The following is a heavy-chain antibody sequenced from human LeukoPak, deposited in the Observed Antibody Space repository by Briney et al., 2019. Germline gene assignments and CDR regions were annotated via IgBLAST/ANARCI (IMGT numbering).Heavy chain of an antibody. J-gene: IGHJ5*02. CDR1: GGSISSYY. V-gene: IGHV4-4*07. D-gene: IGHD3-9*01. CDR2: IYTSGST. CDR3: ARHSQNYDILTGYYSWFDP. Sequence: SETLSLTCTVSGGSISSYYWSWIRQPAGKGLEWIGRIYTSGSTNYNPSLKSRVTMSVDTSKNQFSLKLSSVTAADTAVYYCARHSQNYDILTGYYSWFDPWGQGTLVTVSS.